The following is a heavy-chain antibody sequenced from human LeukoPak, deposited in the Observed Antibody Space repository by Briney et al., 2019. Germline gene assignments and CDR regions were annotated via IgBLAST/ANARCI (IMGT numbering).Heavy chain of an antibody. V-gene: IGHV3-11*01. CDR2: ISSSGSTI. Sequence: KAGGSLRLSCAASGFTFSDYYMSWIRQAPGKGLEWVSYISSSGSTIYYADSVKGRFTISRDNAKNSLYLQMNSLRAEDTAVYYCARGSIVGATDAFDIWGQGTMVTVSS. J-gene: IGHJ3*02. CDR1: GFTFSDYY. CDR3: ARGSIVGATDAFDI. D-gene: IGHD1-26*01.